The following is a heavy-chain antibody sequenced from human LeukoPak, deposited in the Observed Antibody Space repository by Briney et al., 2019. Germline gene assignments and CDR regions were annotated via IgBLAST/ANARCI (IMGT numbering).Heavy chain of an antibody. CDR2: ISWNSGSI. Sequence: LSLTCTVSGGSISSYYWSWVRQAPGKGLEWVSGISWNSGSIGYADSVKGRFTISRDNAKNSLYLQMNSLRAEDTALYYCAKDIRAYYDSSGYYDYWGQGTLVTVSS. CDR1: GGSISSYY. CDR3: AKDIRAYYDSSGYYDY. D-gene: IGHD3-22*01. V-gene: IGHV3-9*01. J-gene: IGHJ4*02.